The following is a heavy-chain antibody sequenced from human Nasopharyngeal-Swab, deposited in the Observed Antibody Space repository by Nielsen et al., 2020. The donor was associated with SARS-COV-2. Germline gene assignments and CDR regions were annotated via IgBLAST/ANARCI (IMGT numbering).Heavy chain of an antibody. J-gene: IGHJ4*02. V-gene: IGHV3-21*01. Sequence: VRQAPGKGLEWVSSISSSSSYMYYADSVKGRFTISRDNAKNSLYLQMNSLRAEDTAVYYCARGEGTYCSGGSCYSDSGCDYWGQGTLVTVSS. CDR3: ARGEGTYCSGGSCYSDSGCDY. CDR2: ISSSSSYM. D-gene: IGHD2-15*01.